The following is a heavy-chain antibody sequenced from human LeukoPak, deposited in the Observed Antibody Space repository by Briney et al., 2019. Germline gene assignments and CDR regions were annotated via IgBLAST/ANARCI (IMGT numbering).Heavy chain of an antibody. CDR3: ARDGTAAGLYFDL. J-gene: IGHJ4*01. CDR2: IKQDGGEK. Sequence: GGSLRLSCAASGFTFSSYGMHWVRQAPGKGLEWVASIKQDGGEKYYVDSVKDRFTISRVNAKNSLYLQMSSLRAEDTAVYYCARDGTAAGLYFDLWGQGTLVTVSS. D-gene: IGHD6-13*01. V-gene: IGHV3-7*01. CDR1: GFTFSSYG.